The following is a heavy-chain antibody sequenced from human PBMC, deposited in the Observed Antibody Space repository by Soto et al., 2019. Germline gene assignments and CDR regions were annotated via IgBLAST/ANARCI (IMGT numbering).Heavy chain of an antibody. CDR2: IKQDGSEK. CDR3: ARKGITGTTVDY. Sequence: EVQLVESGGGLVQPGGSLRLSCAASRFTFSSYWMSWVRQAPGKGLEWVANIKQDGSEKYYVDSVKGRFTISRDNAKNSLYLQMNSLRAEDTAVYYCARKGITGTTVDYWGQGTLVTVSS. D-gene: IGHD1-7*01. V-gene: IGHV3-7*03. J-gene: IGHJ4*02. CDR1: RFTFSSYW.